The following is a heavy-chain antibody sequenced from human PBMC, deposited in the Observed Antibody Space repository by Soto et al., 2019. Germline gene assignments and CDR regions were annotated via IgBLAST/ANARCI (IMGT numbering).Heavy chain of an antibody. D-gene: IGHD1-1*01. CDR2: IIPTFGTA. CDR1: GGTFSSSA. Sequence: QVQLVQSGAEMREPGSSVKVSCKASGGTFSSSAINWLRQAPGQGPEWMGGIIPTFGTANYIEKFRGRVTMTAHTAKSTAYMEVSSLTYEDTAMYFCARSETTGHRGFDIWGQGTMVTVSS. V-gene: IGHV1-69*06. CDR3: ARSETTGHRGFDI. J-gene: IGHJ3*02.